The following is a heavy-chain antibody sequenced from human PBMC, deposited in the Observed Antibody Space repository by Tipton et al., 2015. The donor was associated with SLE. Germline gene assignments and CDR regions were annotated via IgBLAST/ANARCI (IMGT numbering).Heavy chain of an antibody. Sequence: TLSLTCTVSGGSISSGGYYWSWIRQHPGKGLEWIGYIYYSGSTHYNPSLKSRVTISVDTSKNQFSLKLSSVAAADTAVYYCARGKRITLIAPAFDIWGQGTMVTVSS. CDR2: IYYSGST. CDR3: ARGKRITLIAPAFDI. V-gene: IGHV4-31*03. D-gene: IGHD3-22*01. J-gene: IGHJ3*02. CDR1: GGSISSGGYY.